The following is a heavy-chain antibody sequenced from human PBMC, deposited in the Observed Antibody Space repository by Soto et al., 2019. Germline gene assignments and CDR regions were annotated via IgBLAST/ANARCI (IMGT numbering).Heavy chain of an antibody. Sequence: QVQLQESGPGLVKPSETLSLTCTVSGGSISSYYWSWIRQPPGKGLEWIGYIYYSGSTNYNPSLKSRVTISVXXSXNXXSLKLSSVTAADTALYYCARERNYDILTGHDAFDIWGQGTMVTVSS. V-gene: IGHV4-59*01. CDR3: ARERNYDILTGHDAFDI. CDR2: IYYSGST. D-gene: IGHD3-9*01. CDR1: GGSISSYY. J-gene: IGHJ3*02.